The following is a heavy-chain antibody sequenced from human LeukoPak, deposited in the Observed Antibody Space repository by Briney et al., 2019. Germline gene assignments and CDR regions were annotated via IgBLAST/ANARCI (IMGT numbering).Heavy chain of an antibody. Sequence: SQTLSLTCAISGDSVSSNSAAWNRIRQSPSRGLEWLGRTYYRSKWYNDYAVSVKSRITINPDTSKSLFSLQLNSVTPEDTAVYYCARLYCSSTSCFNDAFDIWGQGTMVTVSS. CDR2: TYYRSKWYN. CDR3: ARLYCSSTSCFNDAFDI. V-gene: IGHV6-1*01. D-gene: IGHD2-2*01. CDR1: GDSVSSNSAA. J-gene: IGHJ3*02.